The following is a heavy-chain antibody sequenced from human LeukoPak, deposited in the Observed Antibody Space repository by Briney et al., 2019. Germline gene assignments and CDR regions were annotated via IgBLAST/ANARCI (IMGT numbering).Heavy chain of an antibody. J-gene: IGHJ5*01. CDR1: GGSVSGGDSY. CDR3: AREGECSGGTCYSYGWIDS. CDR2: VSSSAT. Sequence: SETLSLTCNVSGGSVSGGDSYWTWLRQPPGKGLEWIGYVSSSATDYNPSLKSRVTISVDTSKNQFSLKLRSVTAADTAVYFCAREGECSGGTCYSYGWIDSWGQGTLVTVSP. D-gene: IGHD2-15*01. V-gene: IGHV4-61*08.